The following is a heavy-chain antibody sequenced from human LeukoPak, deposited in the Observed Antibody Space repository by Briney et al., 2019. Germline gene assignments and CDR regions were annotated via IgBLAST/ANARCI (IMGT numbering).Heavy chain of an antibody. J-gene: IGHJ4*02. D-gene: IGHD3-22*01. CDR3: ARAGSSGYYPLYYFDY. CDR1: GGSISSGGYY. V-gene: IGHV4-31*03. Sequence: SETLSLTCTVSGGSISSGGYYWSWIRQHPGKGLEWIGYNYYSGSTYYNPSLKSRATISVDTSKNQFSLKLSSVTAADTAVYYCARAGSSGYYPLYYFDYWGQGTLVTVSS. CDR2: NYYSGST.